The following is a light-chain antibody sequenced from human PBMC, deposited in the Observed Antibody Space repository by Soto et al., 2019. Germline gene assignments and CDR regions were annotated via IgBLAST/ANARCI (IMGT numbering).Light chain of an antibody. V-gene: IGLV1-51*01. Sequence: QSVLTQPPSVSAAPRQKVTISCSGSSSNIGNNYVSWYQQLPGTAPKLLIYDNSKRHSGIPDRFSGSKSGTSATLGITGLQTGDEADYYCGTWDSCLSAYVFGTGTKLTVL. J-gene: IGLJ1*01. CDR2: DNS. CDR3: GTWDSCLSAYV. CDR1: SSNIGNNY.